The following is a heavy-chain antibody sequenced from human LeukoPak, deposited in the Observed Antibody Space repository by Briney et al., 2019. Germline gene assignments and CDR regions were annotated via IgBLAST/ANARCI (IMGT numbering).Heavy chain of an antibody. Sequence: PSETLSLTCAVYGGSFSGYYWSWIRQPPGKGLEWIGEINHSGSTNYNPSLKSRVTISVDTSKNQFSLKLSSVTAADTAVYYCARDVLPGYMDVWGKGTTVTVSS. D-gene: IGHD1-14*01. V-gene: IGHV4-34*01. CDR2: INHSGST. J-gene: IGHJ6*03. CDR3: ARDVLPGYMDV. CDR1: GGSFSGYY.